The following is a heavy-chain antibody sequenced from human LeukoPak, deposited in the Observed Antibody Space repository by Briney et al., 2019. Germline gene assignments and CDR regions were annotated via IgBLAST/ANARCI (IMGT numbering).Heavy chain of an antibody. CDR1: GFTFSSYE. Sequence: PGGSLRLSCEASGFTFSSYEMNWFRQAPGKGLEWVSYVSKSGGNMKNADSVKGRFTVSRDNAKNSLYLQMNSLTAEDTAVYYCATAVIRGRGTMVTVSS. CDR2: VSKSGGNM. CDR3: ATAVI. V-gene: IGHV3-48*03. J-gene: IGHJ3*02.